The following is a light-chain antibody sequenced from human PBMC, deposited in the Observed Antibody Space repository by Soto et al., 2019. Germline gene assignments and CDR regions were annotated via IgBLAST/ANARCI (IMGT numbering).Light chain of an antibody. CDR3: QQSYSSPPT. CDR1: QRISDH. Sequence: DIQMTQSPSSLSASVEDSVIITCRASQRISDHLNWYQQKPGKAPKLLIFAASSLQSGVPSRFSGSRSGPDFTLTISSLQPEDFATYYCQQSYSSPPTFGQGTKVDIK. J-gene: IGKJ1*01. V-gene: IGKV1-39*01. CDR2: AAS.